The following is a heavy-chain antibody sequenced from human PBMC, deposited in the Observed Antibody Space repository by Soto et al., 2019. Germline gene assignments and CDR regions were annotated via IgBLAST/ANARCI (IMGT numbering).Heavy chain of an antibody. V-gene: IGHV3-30*03. J-gene: IGHJ3*02. Sequence: QVQLVESGGGVVQPGTSLRLSCAASGFTFSSYGMHWVRQAPGKGLEWVALITYAGSNKNYADSVKGRFTISRDNSKNTLYLQMNSLRPEDTAVYYCARSEQYQVFAFDILGQGTMVTVSS. CDR2: ITYAGSNK. CDR1: GFTFSSYG. D-gene: IGHD6-19*01. CDR3: ARSEQYQVFAFDI.